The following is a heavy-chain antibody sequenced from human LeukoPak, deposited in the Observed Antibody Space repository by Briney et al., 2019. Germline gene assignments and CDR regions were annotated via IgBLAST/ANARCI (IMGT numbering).Heavy chain of an antibody. V-gene: IGHV3-48*01. CDR3: ARVFSSSWYGDFNY. J-gene: IGHJ4*02. Sequence: GGSLRLSCAASGFTFSSYAMNWVRQAPGKGLEWVSYISSSSSTIYYADSVKGRFTISRDNAKNSLYLQMNSLRAEDTAVYYCARVFSSSWYGDFNYWGQGTLVTVSS. D-gene: IGHD6-13*01. CDR2: ISSSSSTI. CDR1: GFTFSSYA.